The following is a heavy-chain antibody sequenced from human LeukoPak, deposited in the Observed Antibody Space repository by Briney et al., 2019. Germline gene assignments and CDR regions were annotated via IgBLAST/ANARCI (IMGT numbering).Heavy chain of an antibody. CDR3: GGGSIEVTFEY. Sequence: GGSLRLSCAAFGLTDCRNYMGSVRQAPRTGLEWVSIFYVGGSTYYEDSVKSRYTTSRDMYKSTRYIQINNLSAEDRAVYYYGGGSIEVTFEYWGQGTLVTVSS. CDR2: FYVGGST. CDR1: GLTDCRNY. V-gene: IGHV3-66*01. J-gene: IGHJ4*02. D-gene: IGHD4-23*01.